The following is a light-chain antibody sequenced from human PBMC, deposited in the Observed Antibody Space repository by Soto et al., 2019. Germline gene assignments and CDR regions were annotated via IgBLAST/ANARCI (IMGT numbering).Light chain of an antibody. CDR1: QSVSLS. Sequence: EIVLTQSPATLSVSLGDSATLSCRASQSVSLSLAWYQMRPGQPPRLLIYGASPRATDIPARFSGSGSGTDFTLTIRSLQSEDFAVYFCQQYHIWPSWTFGQGTKVELK. CDR3: QQYHIWPSWT. CDR2: GAS. V-gene: IGKV3-15*01. J-gene: IGKJ1*01.